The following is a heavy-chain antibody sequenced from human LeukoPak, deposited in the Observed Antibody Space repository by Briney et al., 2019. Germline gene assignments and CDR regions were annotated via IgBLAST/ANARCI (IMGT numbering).Heavy chain of an antibody. CDR3: TKDIQDTAMAAGFDY. Sequence: PGRSLRLSCAASGFTFDDYAMHWVRQAPGKGLEWVSGISWNSGSIGYADSVKGRFTTSRDNAKNSLYLQMNSLRAEDTALYYCTKDIQDTAMAAGFDYWGQGTLVTVSS. D-gene: IGHD5-18*01. J-gene: IGHJ4*02. CDR1: GFTFDDYA. CDR2: ISWNSGSI. V-gene: IGHV3-9*01.